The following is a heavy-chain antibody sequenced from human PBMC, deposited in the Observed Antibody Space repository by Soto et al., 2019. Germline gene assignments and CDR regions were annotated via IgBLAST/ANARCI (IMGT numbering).Heavy chain of an antibody. CDR3: ARGTNQWESLGHGMDV. V-gene: IGHV4-4*02. CDR1: GGSISRSYW. CDR2: IHHSGST. D-gene: IGHD1-1*01. J-gene: IGHJ6*02. Sequence: SETLSLTCAVSGGSISRSYWWSWVRQFPGKGLEWIGEIHHSGSTNYNPSLKSRVIMSVDKSKNQFSLELTSVTGADTADYYCARGTNQWESLGHGMDVWGQGTTVTVSS.